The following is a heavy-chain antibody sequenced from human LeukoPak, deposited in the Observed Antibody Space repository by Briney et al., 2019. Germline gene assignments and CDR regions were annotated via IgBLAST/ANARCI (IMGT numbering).Heavy chain of an antibody. CDR1: GFTFSSYW. J-gene: IGHJ4*02. CDR2: IKQDGGEK. Sequence: GGSLRLSCAASGFTFSSYWMSWVRQAPGKGLEWVANIKQDGGEKYYVDSVKGRFTISRDNAKNSLYLQMNSLRAEDTAVYYCTTEPLYSSSWYFDYWGQGTLVTVSS. V-gene: IGHV3-7*03. CDR3: TTEPLYSSSWYFDY. D-gene: IGHD6-13*01.